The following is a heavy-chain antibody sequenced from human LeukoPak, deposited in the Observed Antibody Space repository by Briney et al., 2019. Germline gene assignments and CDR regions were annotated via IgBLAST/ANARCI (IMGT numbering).Heavy chain of an antibody. CDR3: AKVVGGLDYYYGMDV. CDR1: GFTFSSYA. Sequence: GGSLRLSCAASGFTFSSYAMSWVRQAPGKGLEWVSAISGSGGSTYYADSVKGRFTISRDNSKNTLYLQMNSLRAEDTAVYYCAKVVGGLDYYYGMDVWGQGTTVTVSS. CDR2: ISGSGGST. J-gene: IGHJ6*02. V-gene: IGHV3-23*01.